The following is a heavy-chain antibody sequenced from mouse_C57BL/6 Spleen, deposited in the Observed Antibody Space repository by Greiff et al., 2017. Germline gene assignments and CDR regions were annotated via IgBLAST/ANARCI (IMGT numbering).Heavy chain of an antibody. J-gene: IGHJ1*03. V-gene: IGHV5-12*01. CDR2: ISNGGGST. D-gene: IGHD1-1*01. CDR1: GFTFSDYY. CDR3: ARQAYGSRDWYFDV. Sequence: EVKLMESGGGLVQPGGSLKLSCAASGFTFSDYYMYWVRQTPEKRLEWVAYISNGGGSTYYPDTVKGRFTISRDNAKNTLYLQMSRLKSEDTAMYYCARQAYGSRDWYFDVWGTGTTVTVSS.